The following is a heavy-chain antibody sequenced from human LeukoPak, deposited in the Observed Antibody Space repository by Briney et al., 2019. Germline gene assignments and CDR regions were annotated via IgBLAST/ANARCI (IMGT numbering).Heavy chain of an antibody. V-gene: IGHV3-53*01. Sequence: GGSLRLSCAASGFTVSSNYMSWVRQAPGKGLEWVSVIYSGNSTYYADSVKGRFTISRDNSKNTPYLQMNSLRAEDTAVYYCARVPLRSSGADYWGQGTLVTVSS. CDR3: ARVPLRSSGADY. CDR2: IYSGNST. D-gene: IGHD6-19*01. J-gene: IGHJ4*02. CDR1: GFTVSSNY.